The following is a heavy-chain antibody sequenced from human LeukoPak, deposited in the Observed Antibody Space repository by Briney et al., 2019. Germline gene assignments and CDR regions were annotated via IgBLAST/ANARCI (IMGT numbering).Heavy chain of an antibody. D-gene: IGHD3-9*01. Sequence: SETLSLTCTVSGGSISSYYWSWIRQPPGKGLEWIGYIYYSGSTNYNPSLKSRVTISVDTSKNQFSLKLSSVTAADTAVYYCARSHYDILTGYYSNLDYWGQGTLVTVSS. J-gene: IGHJ4*02. CDR3: ARSHYDILTGYYSNLDY. CDR2: IYYSGST. V-gene: IGHV4-59*01. CDR1: GGSISSYY.